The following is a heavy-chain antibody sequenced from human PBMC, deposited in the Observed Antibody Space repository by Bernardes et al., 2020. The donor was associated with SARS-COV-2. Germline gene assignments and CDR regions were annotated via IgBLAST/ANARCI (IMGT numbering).Heavy chain of an antibody. CDR2: VSYSGST. Sequence: SETLSLTCTVSGGSISSSSYYWGWIRQSPGKGLEWIGSVSYSGSTYYNPSLKSRVTISVDTSKNQFSLKLTSVTAADTAVYYCARVGDWNWLDYWGQGTLVTVSS. D-gene: IGHD1-7*01. J-gene: IGHJ4*02. CDR3: ARVGDWNWLDY. CDR1: GGSISSSSYY. V-gene: IGHV4-39*01.